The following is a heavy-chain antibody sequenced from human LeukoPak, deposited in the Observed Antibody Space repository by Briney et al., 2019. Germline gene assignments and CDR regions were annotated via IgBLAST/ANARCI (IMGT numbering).Heavy chain of an antibody. D-gene: IGHD3-10*01. J-gene: IGHJ6*02. Sequence: SETLSLTCTVSGGSISSYYWSWIRQPPGKGLEWIGYINYSGSTNYNPSLKSRVTISVDTSKNQFSLKLSSVTAADTAVYYCARVGTMVRGVIRSYYYGMDVWGQGTTVTVSS. CDR2: INYSGST. V-gene: IGHV4-59*01. CDR1: GGSISSYY. CDR3: ARVGTMVRGVIRSYYYGMDV.